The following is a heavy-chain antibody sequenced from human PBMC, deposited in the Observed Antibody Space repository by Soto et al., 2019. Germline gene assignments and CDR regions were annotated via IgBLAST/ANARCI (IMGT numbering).Heavy chain of an antibody. CDR1: GGTFSSYA. CDR3: ARTDSGSRDTYYYYYGMDV. D-gene: IGHD1-26*01. CDR2: IIPIFGTA. Sequence: ASVKVSCKASGGTFSSYAISWVRQAPGQGLEWMGGIIPIFGTANYAQKFQGRVTITADESTSTAYMELSSLRSEDTAVYYCARTDSGSRDTYYYYYGMDVWGQGTTVTVSS. J-gene: IGHJ6*02. V-gene: IGHV1-69*13.